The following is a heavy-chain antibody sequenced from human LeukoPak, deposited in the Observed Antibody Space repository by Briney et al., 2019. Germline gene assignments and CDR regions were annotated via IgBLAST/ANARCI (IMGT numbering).Heavy chain of an antibody. CDR1: GFTFSSYA. D-gene: IGHD4-23*01. J-gene: IGHJ6*03. CDR3: ARVYGGKSRTYYYYYMDV. CDR2: ISYDGSNK. Sequence: GGSLRLSCAASGFTFSSYAMHWVRQAPGKGLGWVAVISYDGSNKYYADSVKGRFTISRDNSKNTLYLQMNSLRAEDTAVYYCARVYGGKSRTYYYYYMDVWGKGTTVTVSS. V-gene: IGHV3-30*01.